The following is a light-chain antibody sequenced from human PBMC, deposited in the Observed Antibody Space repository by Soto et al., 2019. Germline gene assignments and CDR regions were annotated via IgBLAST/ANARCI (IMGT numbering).Light chain of an antibody. V-gene: IGKV1-39*01. J-gene: IGKJ3*01. CDR3: QQGYSNPLT. Sequence: IQMTQAPSSLSASLGDRVNITCRASQSITSYLSWYQQQPGKAPKLLIYAASSLQSGVPSRFSGSGSGTDFTLTISSLQPEDFATYYCQQGYSNPLTFGPGTKVDI. CDR1: QSITSY. CDR2: AAS.